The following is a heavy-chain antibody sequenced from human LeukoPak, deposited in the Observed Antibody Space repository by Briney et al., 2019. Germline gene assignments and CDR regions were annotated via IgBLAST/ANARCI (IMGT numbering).Heavy chain of an antibody. J-gene: IGHJ4*02. Sequence: GGSLRLSCTASGFTFSTYNMNWVRQAPGKGLEWVSSISSSGSYVYYADSLKGRFTVSRDNAKDSLYLQMNSLRAEDTAVYYCARDPSRWELVNFDYWGQGTLVTVSS. V-gene: IGHV3-21*01. CDR3: ARDPSRWELVNFDY. D-gene: IGHD1-26*01. CDR2: ISSSGSYV. CDR1: GFTFSTYN.